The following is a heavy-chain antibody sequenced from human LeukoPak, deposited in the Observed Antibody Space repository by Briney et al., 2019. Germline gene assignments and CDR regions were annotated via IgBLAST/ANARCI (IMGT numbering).Heavy chain of an antibody. CDR1: GFTFGNYA. Sequence: GGSLRLSCAASGFTFGNYAMTWVRQAPGKGLEWVSAISGGGGSTYYADSVKGRFTISRDNSENTLYLQMNSLRAEDTAVYYCAKSMIVVVKRYYFDYWGQGTLVTVSS. CDR2: ISGGGGST. J-gene: IGHJ4*02. V-gene: IGHV3-23*01. CDR3: AKSMIVVVKRYYFDY. D-gene: IGHD3-22*01.